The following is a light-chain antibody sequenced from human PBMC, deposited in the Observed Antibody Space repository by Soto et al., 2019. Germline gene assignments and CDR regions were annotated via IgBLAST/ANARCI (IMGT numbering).Light chain of an antibody. CDR2: AAS. CDR1: QNIRSY. CDR3: QQSYSNPRT. J-gene: IGKJ1*01. Sequence: DIQMTQSPSSLSASLGDRVTITCRASQNIRSYLNWYHHKPGKAPKLLIYAASSLQSGVPSRFSGSGSGTDFTLSISSLQPEDFATYHCQQSYSNPRTFGQGTKVDI. V-gene: IGKV1-39*01.